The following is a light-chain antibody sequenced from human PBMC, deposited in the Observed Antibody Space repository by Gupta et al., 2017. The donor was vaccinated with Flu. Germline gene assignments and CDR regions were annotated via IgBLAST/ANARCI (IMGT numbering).Light chain of an antibody. V-gene: IGLV1-44*01. CDR2: SNN. CDR3: AAFDDILNGWV. Sequence: QSVLFQPPSASGTPGQGVSISCSGSTSIVGVNTVHLYHQLPVAAPRLLIYSNNLRPSVVPVRFSASNSGTSATLSISGMQAGDEADYDSAAFDDILNGWVFGGGTKVTVL. CDR1: TSIVGVNT. J-gene: IGLJ3*02.